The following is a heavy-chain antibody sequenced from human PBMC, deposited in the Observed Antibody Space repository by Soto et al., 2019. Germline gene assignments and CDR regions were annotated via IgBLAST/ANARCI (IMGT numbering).Heavy chain of an antibody. V-gene: IGHV3-33*01. CDR2: ISYDGTNI. CDR3: ARVMSQTYSARWFYYGMEV. CDR1: GFTFSDYG. Sequence: GGSLRLSCAASGFTFSDYGMHWVRQPPGKGLEWVAFISYDGTNIYYADSVRGRFTISRDNSKNTLYLQMNSLRAEDTAVFYCARVMSQTYSARWFYYGMEVWGQGTTVTV. J-gene: IGHJ6*02. D-gene: IGHD1-26*01.